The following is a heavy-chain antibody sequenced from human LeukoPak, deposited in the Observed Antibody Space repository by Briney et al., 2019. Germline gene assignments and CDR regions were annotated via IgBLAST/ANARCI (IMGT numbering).Heavy chain of an antibody. CDR3: VRGWLQSGFDY. Sequence: GGSLRLSCAASGFTFSRYAMHWVRQAPGKGLEYVSAISSNGGSTYYADSVKGRFTISRDNSKNTLYLQMSSLRAEDTAVYYCVRGWLQSGFDYWGQGTLVTVSS. J-gene: IGHJ4*02. CDR1: GFTFSRYA. V-gene: IGHV3-64D*09. CDR2: ISSNGGST. D-gene: IGHD5-24*01.